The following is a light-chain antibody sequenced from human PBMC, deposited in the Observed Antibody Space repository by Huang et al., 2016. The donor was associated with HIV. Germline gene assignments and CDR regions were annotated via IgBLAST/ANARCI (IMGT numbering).Light chain of an antibody. Sequence: EVVMTQSPAPLSMSPGERGTLSCRASQSVSSNLAWYQQMPGQAHRLLIYGASTRATGIPARFSGSGSGTEFTLTISSLQSEDFAVYYCQQYDNWPPGTFGQGTKVEIK. V-gene: IGKV3-15*01. J-gene: IGKJ1*01. CDR2: GAS. CDR3: QQYDNWPPGT. CDR1: QSVSSN.